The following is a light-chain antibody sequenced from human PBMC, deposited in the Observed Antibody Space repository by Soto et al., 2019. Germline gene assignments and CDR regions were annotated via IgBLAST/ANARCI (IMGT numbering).Light chain of an antibody. V-gene: IGKV4-1*01. CDR3: QQYYNIPPT. CDR2: WAS. CDR1: QSVFFNSNNKNY. J-gene: IGKJ1*01. Sequence: DIVMTQSPDSLAVSLGERATINCKSSQSVFFNSNNKNYLAWYQQKPGQPPKLLIYWASTRESGVPDRFSGSGSRTDFPLTISSLQAEDVAFYYCQQYYNIPPTFCQGTKVEI.